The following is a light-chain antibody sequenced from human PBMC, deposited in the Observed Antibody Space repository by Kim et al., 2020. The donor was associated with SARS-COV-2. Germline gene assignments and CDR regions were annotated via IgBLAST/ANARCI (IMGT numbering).Light chain of an antibody. CDR3: AAWDDSLSGLWV. CDR1: SSNIGSNY. V-gene: IGLV1-47*01. J-gene: IGLJ3*02. CDR2: RNN. Sequence: QSVLTQPPSASGTPGQRVTISCSGSSSNIGSNYVYWYQQLPGTAPKLLIYRNNQRPSGVPDRFSGSKSGTSASLAISGLRSEDEADYYCAAWDDSLSGLWVFGGGTQRTVL.